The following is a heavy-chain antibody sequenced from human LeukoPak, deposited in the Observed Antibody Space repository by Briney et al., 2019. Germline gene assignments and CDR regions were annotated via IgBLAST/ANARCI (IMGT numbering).Heavy chain of an antibody. J-gene: IGHJ4*02. D-gene: IGHD6-13*01. Sequence: SETLSLTCTVSGSSISSYYWSWIRQPPGKGLEWIGYIYYSGSTNYNPSLKSRVTISVDTSKNQFSLKLSSVTAADTAVYYCARGPGIAAAGTIDYWGQGTLVTVSS. CDR3: ARGPGIAAAGTIDY. CDR1: GSSISSYY. CDR2: IYYSGST. V-gene: IGHV4-59*01.